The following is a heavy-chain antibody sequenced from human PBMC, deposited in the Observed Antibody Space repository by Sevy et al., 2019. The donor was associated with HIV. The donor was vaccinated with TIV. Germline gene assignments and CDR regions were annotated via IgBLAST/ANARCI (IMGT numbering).Heavy chain of an antibody. D-gene: IGHD3-10*01. CDR3: AGGGGAVEHGMDV. CDR1: GGTFSSYD. V-gene: IGHV1-69*13. CDR2: IIPIFGTS. Sequence: ASVKVSCKASGGTFSSYDINWVRQAPGQGLEWMGQIIPIFGTSSYAHNFQGRVTITADESTSTAYMDLSSLRSEDTAVYYRAGGGGAVEHGMDVWGQGTTATVSS. J-gene: IGHJ6*02.